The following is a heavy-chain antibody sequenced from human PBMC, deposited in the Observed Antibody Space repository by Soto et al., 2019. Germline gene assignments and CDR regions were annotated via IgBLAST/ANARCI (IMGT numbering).Heavy chain of an antibody. Sequence: EVQLVESGGGLVQPGGSLRLSCAVTGFTFSNSWMSWVRQAPGKGLEWVANIKNDGSDKYYVDSVKGRFTISRDNAKNTLYLQMNILRAEDTAVYYCARTKGWRDVFDIWGQGTEVTFSS. J-gene: IGHJ3*02. CDR2: IKNDGSDK. CDR1: GFTFSNSW. D-gene: IGHD6-19*01. V-gene: IGHV3-7*01. CDR3: ARTKGWRDVFDI.